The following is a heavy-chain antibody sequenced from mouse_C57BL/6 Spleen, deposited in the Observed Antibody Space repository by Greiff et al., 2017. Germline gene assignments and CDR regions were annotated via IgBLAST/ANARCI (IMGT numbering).Heavy chain of an antibody. V-gene: IGHV1-82*01. CDR3: ARLTTVVASPPYYFDY. CDR2: IYPGDGDT. D-gene: IGHD1-1*01. J-gene: IGHJ2*01. CDR1: GYAFSSSW. Sequence: QVQLQQSGPELVKPGASVKISCKASGYAFSSSWMNWVKQRPGKGLEWIGRIYPGDGDTNYNGKFKGKATLTADKSSSTAYMQLSSLTSEDSAVYFCARLTTVVASPPYYFDYWGQGTTLTVSS.